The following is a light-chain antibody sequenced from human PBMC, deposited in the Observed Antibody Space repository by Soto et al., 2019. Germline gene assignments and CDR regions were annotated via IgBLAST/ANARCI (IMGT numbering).Light chain of an antibody. J-gene: IGKJ2*01. CDR2: AAS. V-gene: IGKV1-39*01. CDR1: QTISNY. CDR3: QQRYSTPMYT. Sequence: DIQMTQSPSSLSASVGDRVTITCRASQTISNYLNWYQQKPGRAPKLLIYAASNLQSGVPSRFSGSGSGTDFTLTISSLLPEDFATYYCQQRYSTPMYTFGQGTKLEIK.